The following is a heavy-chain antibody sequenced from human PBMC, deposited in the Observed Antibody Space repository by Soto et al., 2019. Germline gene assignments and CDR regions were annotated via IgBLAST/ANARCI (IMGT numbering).Heavy chain of an antibody. CDR2: IWYDGSNK. V-gene: IGHV3-33*01. J-gene: IGHJ4*02. D-gene: IGHD4-17*01. CDR3: ARDLGPGAVTTLGYFDY. Sequence: QVQLVESGGGVVQPGRSLRLSCAASGFTFSSYGMHWVRQAPGKGLEWVAVIWYDGSNKYYADSVKGRFTISRDNSKNTLYLQMNGLRAEDTAVYYCARDLGPGAVTTLGYFDYWGQGTLVTVSS. CDR1: GFTFSSYG.